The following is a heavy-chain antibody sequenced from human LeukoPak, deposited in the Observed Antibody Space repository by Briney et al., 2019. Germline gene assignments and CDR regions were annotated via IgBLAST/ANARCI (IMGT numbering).Heavy chain of an antibody. CDR3: ARGRDRSKTGDL. CDR1: GGSCDDYY. CDR2: IHPSGIF. Sequence: SETLSLTCAVYGGSCDDYYCSWIRQPPGKGLEWIGEIHPSGIFYYNSSLVSRVTIPIDTSKTQFSLRLTSVTAADTAFYYCARGRDRSKTGDLWGQGSLVTVSS. J-gene: IGHJ5*02. V-gene: IGHV4-34*01. D-gene: IGHD5-24*01.